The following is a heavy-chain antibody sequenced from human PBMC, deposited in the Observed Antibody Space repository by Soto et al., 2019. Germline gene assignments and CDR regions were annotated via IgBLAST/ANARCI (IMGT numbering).Heavy chain of an antibody. CDR1: GFTFSSYG. D-gene: IGHD6-19*01. Sequence: QVQLVESGGGVVQPGRSLRLSCAASGFTFSSYGMHWVRQAPGKGLEWVAVIWYDGSNKYYADSVKGRFTISRDNSKNTLYRQINSLRAEDTAVYYCARGGSGWYVTFDYWGQGTLVTVSS. CDR3: ARGGSGWYVTFDY. V-gene: IGHV3-33*01. CDR2: IWYDGSNK. J-gene: IGHJ4*02.